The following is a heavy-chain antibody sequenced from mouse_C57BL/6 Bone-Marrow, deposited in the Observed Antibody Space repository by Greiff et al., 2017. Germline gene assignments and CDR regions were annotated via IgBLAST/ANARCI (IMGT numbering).Heavy chain of an antibody. CDR2: MHPNGGSP. Sequence: QVQLQQPGAELVKPGASVKLSCKASGYTFTNYWMHWVKQRPGQGLEWIGMMHPNGGSPDYNEKFKSEAILSVDKSSRTAYMELSSLTSEDSAVYYCARSYDYDAYTMDYWGQGTSVTVSS. V-gene: IGHV1-64*01. CDR3: ARSYDYDAYTMDY. J-gene: IGHJ4*01. CDR1: GYTFTNYW. D-gene: IGHD2-4*01.